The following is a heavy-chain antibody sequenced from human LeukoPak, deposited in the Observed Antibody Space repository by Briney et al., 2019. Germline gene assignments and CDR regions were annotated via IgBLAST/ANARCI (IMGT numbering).Heavy chain of an antibody. D-gene: IGHD2-15*01. CDR2: IIPILGIA. CDR1: GGTFSSYA. CDR3: ARGPVDCSGGSCYSYYFDH. J-gene: IGHJ4*02. Sequence: ASVKVSCKASGGTFSSYAISWVRQAPGQGLEWMGRIIPILGIANYAQKFQGRVTITADKSTSTAYMELSSLRSEDTAVYYCARGPVDCSGGSCYSYYFDHWGQGTLVTVSS. V-gene: IGHV1-69*04.